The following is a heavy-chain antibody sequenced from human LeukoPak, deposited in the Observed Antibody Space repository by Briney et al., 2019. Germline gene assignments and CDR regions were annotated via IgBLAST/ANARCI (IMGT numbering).Heavy chain of an antibody. D-gene: IGHD1-26*01. Sequence: ASVKVSCKVSGYTLNELFMHWVRQAPGKGLEWMGGFDPQDRETIYAQEFQGRVTMTEDTSTDTGYMELSSLRSEGTAVYYCATERRPIVGAAFDYWGQGTLVTVSS. CDR2: FDPQDRET. J-gene: IGHJ4*02. V-gene: IGHV1-24*01. CDR1: GYTLNELF. CDR3: ATERRPIVGAAFDY.